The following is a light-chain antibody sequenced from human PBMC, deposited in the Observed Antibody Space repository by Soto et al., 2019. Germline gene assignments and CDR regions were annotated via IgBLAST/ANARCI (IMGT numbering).Light chain of an antibody. CDR1: QSVSSSY. CDR3: QQYGSSPLT. Sequence: EIVLTQSPGTLSLSPGERATLSCRASQSVSSSYLAWYQQKPGQAPRLLIYGASTRPTGIPDRFSGSGSGTDFTFTISRLEYEDFAVYFCQQYGSSPLTFGGGTKVEIK. CDR2: GAS. V-gene: IGKV3-20*01. J-gene: IGKJ4*01.